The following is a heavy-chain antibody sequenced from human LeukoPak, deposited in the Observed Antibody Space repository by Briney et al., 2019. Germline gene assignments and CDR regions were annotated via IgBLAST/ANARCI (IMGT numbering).Heavy chain of an antibody. J-gene: IGHJ4*02. CDR2: ISAHNGKT. V-gene: IGHV1-18*01. Sequence: ASVKVSCKASGYTFTSYGIIWVRQAPGQGLQWMGWISAHNGKTNHAQNLQGRVTMTTDTSTNTVYLELRSLTSDDTAVYYCARAGTTLLLDYWGQGTLVTVSS. D-gene: IGHD4-11*01. CDR3: ARAGTTLLLDY. CDR1: GYTFTSYG.